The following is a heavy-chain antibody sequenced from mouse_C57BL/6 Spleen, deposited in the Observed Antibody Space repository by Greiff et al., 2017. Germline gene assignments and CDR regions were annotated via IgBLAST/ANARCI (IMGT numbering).Heavy chain of an antibody. CDR2: IDPENGDT. CDR1: GFNIKDDY. Sequence: VQLKQSGAELVRPGASVKLSCTASGFNIKDDYMHWVKQRPEQGLEWIGWIDPENGDTEYASKFQGKATITADTSSNTAYLQLSSLTSEDTAVYYCTTAYYSNYRDYWGQGTTLTVSS. V-gene: IGHV14-4*01. D-gene: IGHD2-5*01. CDR3: TTAYYSNYRDY. J-gene: IGHJ2*01.